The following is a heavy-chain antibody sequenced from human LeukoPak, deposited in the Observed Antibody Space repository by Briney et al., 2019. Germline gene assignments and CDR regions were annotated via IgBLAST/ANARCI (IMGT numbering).Heavy chain of an antibody. D-gene: IGHD2-2*02. CDR3: AREGYCSSTSCYTPGY. CDR2: ITAYNGNT. Sequence: ASVKVSCKASGYTFTSYGISLVRHAPGQGHEWMGCITAYNGNTNNAQKLQGRGTMTTDTSTSTAYMKLRSLRSDDTVVYYCAREGYCSSTSCYTPGYWGQGALVTVSS. V-gene: IGHV1-18*01. CDR1: GYTFTSYG. J-gene: IGHJ4*02.